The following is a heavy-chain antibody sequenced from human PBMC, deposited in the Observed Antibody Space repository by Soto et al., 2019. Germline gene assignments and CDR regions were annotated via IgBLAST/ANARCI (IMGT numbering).Heavy chain of an antibody. D-gene: IGHD3-22*01. V-gene: IGHV1-69*13. CDR1: GGTFSSYA. J-gene: IGHJ4*02. CDR2: IIPIFGTA. Sequence: ASVKVSCKASGGTFSSYAISWVRQAPGQGLEWMGGIIPIFGTANYAQKFQGRVTITADESTSTAYMELSSLRSEDTAVYYCARANYYDSSGYYDYWGQGTLVTVSS. CDR3: ARANYYDSSGYYDY.